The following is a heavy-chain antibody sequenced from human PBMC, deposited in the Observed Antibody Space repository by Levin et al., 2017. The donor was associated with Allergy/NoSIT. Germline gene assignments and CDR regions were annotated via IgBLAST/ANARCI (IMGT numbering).Heavy chain of an antibody. Sequence: VASVKVSCKASGGTFSSYAISWVRQAPGQGLEWMGRIIPILGIANYAQKFQGRVTITADKSTSTAYMELSSLRSEDTAVYYCARASSQYYYGSGDDAFDIWGQGTMVTVSS. J-gene: IGHJ3*02. CDR2: IIPILGIA. CDR1: GGTFSSYA. CDR3: ARASSQYYYGSGDDAFDI. D-gene: IGHD3-10*01. V-gene: IGHV1-69*04.